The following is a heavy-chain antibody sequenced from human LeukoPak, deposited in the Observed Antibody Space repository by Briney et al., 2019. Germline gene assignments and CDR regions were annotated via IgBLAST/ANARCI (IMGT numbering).Heavy chain of an antibody. J-gene: IGHJ6*03. CDR3: ARGRFTPVYGSGSYYKPARKGYMDV. V-gene: IGHV1-8*01. CDR1: GYTFTSYD. CDR2: MNPNRGNT. Sequence: ASVKVSCKASGYTFTSYDINSVRQATGQALEWMGWMNPNRGNTGYAQKFQGRVTMTRNTSISTAYMELGSLRSEDTAVYYCARGRFTPVYGSGSYYKPARKGYMDVWGKGTTVTISS. D-gene: IGHD3-10*01.